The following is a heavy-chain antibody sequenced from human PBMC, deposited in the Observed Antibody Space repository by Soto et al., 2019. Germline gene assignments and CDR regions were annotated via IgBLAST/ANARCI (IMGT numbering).Heavy chain of an antibody. Sequence: ASVKVSCKASGGTFSSYAISWVRQAPGQGLEWMGGIIPIFGTANYAQKFQGRVTITADESTSTAYMELSSLRSEDTAVYYCARGDYDILTGYSYNWFDPWGQGTLVTVSS. CDR1: GGTFSSYA. CDR2: IIPIFGTA. J-gene: IGHJ5*02. D-gene: IGHD3-9*01. CDR3: ARGDYDILTGYSYNWFDP. V-gene: IGHV1-69*13.